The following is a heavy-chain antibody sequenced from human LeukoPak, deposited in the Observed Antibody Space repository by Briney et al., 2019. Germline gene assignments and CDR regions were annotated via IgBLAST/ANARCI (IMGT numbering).Heavy chain of an antibody. CDR1: GFTFSTYS. CDR2: ITSSSSYI. V-gene: IGHV3-21*01. CDR3: ARDQNDILAFDI. D-gene: IGHD3-9*01. J-gene: IGHJ3*02. Sequence: GGSLRLSCAASGFTFSTYSMNWVRQAPGKGLEWVSSITSSSSYIYYADSVKGRFTISRDNAKNSLYLQMNSLRAEDTAVYYCARDQNDILAFDIWGQGTMVTAPS.